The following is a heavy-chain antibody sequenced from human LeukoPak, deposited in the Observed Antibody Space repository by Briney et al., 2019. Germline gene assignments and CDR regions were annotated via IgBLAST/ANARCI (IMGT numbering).Heavy chain of an antibody. CDR2: LCYSGNI. D-gene: IGHD2/OR15-2a*01. J-gene: IGHJ4*02. V-gene: IGHV4-39*07. CDR1: GGSFSSGYYC. Sequence: SETLSLTCSISGGSFSSGYYCWGWVRQPPGKGLEWIGTLCYSGNIYYNPSLKSPVTISIDTSKNQFFLKLTSVTAADTALYYCARVPYLSGHDYWGQGTLVTVSS. CDR3: ARVPYLSGHDY.